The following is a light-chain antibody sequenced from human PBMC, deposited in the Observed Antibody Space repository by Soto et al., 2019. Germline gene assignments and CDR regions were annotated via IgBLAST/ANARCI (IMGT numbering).Light chain of an antibody. V-gene: IGKV1-12*01. J-gene: IGKJ1*01. CDR1: QDIGGS. CDR3: LQVYSFPRT. Sequence: DIQMTQAPSSVSASVGDRITITCRASQDIGGSLAWFQQKPGKAPQYLIQAASSLQSGVPSRFSGSGSGTEFILTINNLHPEDFASYFCLQVYSFPRTFGLGTKVDIK. CDR2: AAS.